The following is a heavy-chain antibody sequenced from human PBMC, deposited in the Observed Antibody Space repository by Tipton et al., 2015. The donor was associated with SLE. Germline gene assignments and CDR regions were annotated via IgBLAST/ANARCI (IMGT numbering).Heavy chain of an antibody. CDR1: GFTFSDYY. CDR3: ARDLGMIDY. CDR2: ISSSGSTI. V-gene: IGHV3-11*01. J-gene: IGHJ4*02. D-gene: IGHD6-13*01. Sequence: GSLRLSCAASGFTFSDYYMSWIRQAPGKGLEWVSYISSSGSTIYYADSVKGRFTISRDNGKNSLLLQMNSLSAEDTAMYYGARDLGMIDYWGQGTLVTVSS.